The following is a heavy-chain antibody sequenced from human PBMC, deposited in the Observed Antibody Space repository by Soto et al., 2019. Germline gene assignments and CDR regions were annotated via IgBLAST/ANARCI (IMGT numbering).Heavy chain of an antibody. CDR1: GGSISSGGYY. CDR2: IYYSGST. V-gene: IGHV4-31*03. J-gene: IGHJ4*02. D-gene: IGHD2-15*01. CDR3: ARVYCSGGSCYEFDY. Sequence: QVQLQESGPGLVKPSQTLSLTCTVSGGSISSGGYYWSWIRQHPGKGLEWIGYIYYSGSTYYNPSRKSRVTISVDTSKNQFSLKMSSVTAADTAVYYCARVYCSGGSCYEFDYWGQGTLVTVSS.